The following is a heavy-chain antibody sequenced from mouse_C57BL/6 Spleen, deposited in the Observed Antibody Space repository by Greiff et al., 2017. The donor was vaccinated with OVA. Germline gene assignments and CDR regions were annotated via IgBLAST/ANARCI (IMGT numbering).Heavy chain of an antibody. CDR1: GYSITSGYY. Sequence: DVQLQESGPGLVKPSQSLSLTCSVTGYSITSGYYWNWIRQFPGNKLEWMGYISYDGSNNYNPSLKNRISITRDTSKNQFFLKLNSVTTEDTATYYCAREVYYGSSHGYFDVWGTGTTVTVSS. J-gene: IGHJ1*03. CDR2: ISYDGSN. V-gene: IGHV3-6*01. CDR3: AREVYYGSSHGYFDV. D-gene: IGHD1-1*01.